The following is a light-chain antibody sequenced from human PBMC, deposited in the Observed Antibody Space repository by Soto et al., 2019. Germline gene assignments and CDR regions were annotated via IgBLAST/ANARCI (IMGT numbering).Light chain of an antibody. J-gene: IGKJ1*01. CDR3: QQNHCWWT. V-gene: IGKV3D-15*01. CDR1: QGVSSY. Sequence: TVSLYPGEGATLSLRASQGVSSYFAWYQKTAGQARRLIIYAGTRRAGVLPVMFGGSCGTEVFITTISLQPSDFVAFYCCQQNHCWWTFGQGTKV. CDR2: AGT.